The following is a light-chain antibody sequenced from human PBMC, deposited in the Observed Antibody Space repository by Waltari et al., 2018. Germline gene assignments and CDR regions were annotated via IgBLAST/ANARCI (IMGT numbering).Light chain of an antibody. Sequence: QSVLTQPPSVSGAPGPGVPISCTGTGSNIGAGYDVHWYQQLPRAAPKLLIYGSTSRPLGVPARFFGSTSGTSASLAITGLQAEDEADYYCQSYDTSLSVVFGGGTKLTVL. CDR2: GST. V-gene: IGLV1-40*01. CDR1: GSNIGAGYD. CDR3: QSYDTSLSVV. J-gene: IGLJ3*02.